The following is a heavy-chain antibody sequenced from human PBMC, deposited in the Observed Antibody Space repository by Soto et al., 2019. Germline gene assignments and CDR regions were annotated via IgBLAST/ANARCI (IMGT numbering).Heavy chain of an antibody. CDR1: GYTFNRYQ. V-gene: IGHV1-46*02. CDR2: INPSDGST. J-gene: IGHJ6*02. Sequence: QVQLVQSGAEVNKPGASVKISCKASGYTFNRYQMHWVRQAPGEGLECMGIINPSDGSTSYAQKLQGRVTMTRDTSPRTVYMELNSLRSEDTAVYYCARHLGMDVWGQGTTVTVAS. CDR3: ARHLGMDV.